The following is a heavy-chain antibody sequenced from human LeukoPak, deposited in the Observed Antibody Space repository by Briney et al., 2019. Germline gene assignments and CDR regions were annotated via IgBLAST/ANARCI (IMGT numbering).Heavy chain of an antibody. V-gene: IGHV4-39*01. CDR2: IYYTGST. CDR1: GASISGGTYY. D-gene: IGHD1-26*01. CDR3: ARRGGSGRAFDY. J-gene: IGHJ4*02. Sequence: PSETPSLTCSVSGASISGGTYYWGWIRQPPGKGLEWIGSIYYTGSTYDNPSLKSRVTISVDTSKNQFSLKLSSVTAADTAVYYCARRGGSGRAFDYWGQGTLVTVSS.